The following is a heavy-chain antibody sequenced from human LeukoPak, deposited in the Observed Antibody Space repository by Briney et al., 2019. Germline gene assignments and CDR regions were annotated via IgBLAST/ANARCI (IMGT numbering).Heavy chain of an antibody. CDR2: ISNGGGSP. CDR1: GFTFSSYP. CDR3: AARPRMPPRFDN. J-gene: IGHJ4*02. Sequence: GGSLRLSCAGSGFTFSSYPMSWVRHAPRKGLQWVSAISNGGGSPYYADSVKGGFTISRDNSKSTLYLQMNSLRAEDTAIYYCAARPRMPPRFDNWGQGTLVTVSS. D-gene: IGHD1-14*01. V-gene: IGHV3-23*01.